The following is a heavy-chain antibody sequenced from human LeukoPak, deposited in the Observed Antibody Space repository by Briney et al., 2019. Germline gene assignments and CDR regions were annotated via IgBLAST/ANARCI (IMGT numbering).Heavy chain of an antibody. CDR2: ISSSSSYI. J-gene: IGHJ4*02. Sequence: GGSLRLSCAASGFTFSSYSMNWVRQAPGKGLEWVSSISSSSSYIYYADSVKGRFTISRDNAKNSLYLQMNSLRAEDTAVYYCARDADSSSFGDYWGQGTLVTVSS. V-gene: IGHV3-21*01. CDR1: GFTFSSYS. CDR3: ARDADSSSFGDY. D-gene: IGHD6-6*01.